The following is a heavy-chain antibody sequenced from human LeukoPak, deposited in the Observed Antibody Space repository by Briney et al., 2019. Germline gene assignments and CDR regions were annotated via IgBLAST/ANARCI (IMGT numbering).Heavy chain of an antibody. CDR1: GFTFSSFA. Sequence: GGSLRLSCAASGFTFSSFALHWVRQAPGKGLQWVAVISYDGNNKYYADSVKGRFTISRDNAKNSLYLQMNSLRAEDTAVYYCAELGITMIGGVWGKGTTVTISS. CDR3: AELGITMIGGV. V-gene: IGHV3-30*07. D-gene: IGHD3-10*02. CDR2: ISYDGNNK. J-gene: IGHJ6*04.